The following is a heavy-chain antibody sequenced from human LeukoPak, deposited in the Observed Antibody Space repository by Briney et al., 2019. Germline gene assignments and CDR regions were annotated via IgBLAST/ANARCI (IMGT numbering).Heavy chain of an antibody. Sequence: KPSETLSLTCTVSGGSISSGSYYWSWIRQPAGKGLEWIGRIYTSGSTNYNPSLKSRVTISVDTSKNQFSLKLSSVTAADTAVYYCARDLEVRGVITPTPYWGQGTLVTVSS. V-gene: IGHV4-61*02. CDR2: IYTSGST. D-gene: IGHD3-10*01. J-gene: IGHJ4*02. CDR1: GGSISSGSYY. CDR3: ARDLEVRGVITPTPY.